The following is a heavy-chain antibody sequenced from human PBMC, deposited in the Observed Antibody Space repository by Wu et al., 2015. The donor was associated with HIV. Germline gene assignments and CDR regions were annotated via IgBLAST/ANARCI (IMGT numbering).Heavy chain of an antibody. J-gene: IGHJ6*02. CDR2: IIPVFGTA. CDR1: GGTFSNAG. D-gene: IGHD5-12*01. V-gene: IGHV1-69*13. Sequence: QVQLEQSGAEVKKPGSSVKVTCKASGGTFSNAGISWVRQTPGQGLEWMGRIIPVFGTANYAENFQGRVTIIADESTNTAYMELSSLRSEDTAVYYCARVYSGYDQHLYYYGMDVWGQGTTVTVSS. CDR3: ARVYSGYDQHLYYYGMDV.